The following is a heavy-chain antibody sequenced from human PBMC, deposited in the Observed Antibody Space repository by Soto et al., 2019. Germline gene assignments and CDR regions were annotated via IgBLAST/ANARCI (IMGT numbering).Heavy chain of an antibody. V-gene: IGHV3-48*03. CDR1: GFTFSSYE. CDR3: ARELALRYFDWATLFDI. D-gene: IGHD3-9*01. Sequence: PGGSLRLSCAASGFTFSSYEMNWVRQAPGKGLEWVSYISSSGSTIYYADSVKGRFTISRDNAKNSLYLQTNSLRAEDTAVYYCARELALRYFDWATLFDIWGQGTMVTVSS. J-gene: IGHJ3*02. CDR2: ISSSGSTI.